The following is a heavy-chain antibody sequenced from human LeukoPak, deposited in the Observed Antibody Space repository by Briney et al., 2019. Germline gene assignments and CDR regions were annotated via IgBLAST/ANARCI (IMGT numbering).Heavy chain of an antibody. Sequence: GGSVRLSCAASGFTFSSYAMKWVRPAAGKGVEWVSALSGSGGSTYYADSVKGRCTISRDNSKNTLYLQMNSLRAEDTAVYYCADIIWFGELSQGDWGQGTLVTVSS. CDR2: LSGSGGST. V-gene: IGHV3-23*01. CDR1: GFTFSSYA. CDR3: ADIIWFGELSQGD. D-gene: IGHD3-10*01. J-gene: IGHJ4*02.